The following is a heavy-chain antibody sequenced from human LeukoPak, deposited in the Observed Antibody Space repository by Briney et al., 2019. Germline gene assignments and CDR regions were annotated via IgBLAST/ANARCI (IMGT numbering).Heavy chain of an antibody. Sequence: SATLSLTCTVSGDSMSDSYWSWIRQPAGKGLEWIGRIYASGSTNYNPSLKSRVTLSVDTSSNQFSLTLSSVTAADTAVYHCARDIRSHNGPGGYYYYYMDVWGKGTTVTVSS. D-gene: IGHD2-8*01. CDR1: GDSMSDSY. J-gene: IGHJ6*03. CDR3: ARDIRSHNGPGGYYYYYMDV. V-gene: IGHV4-4*07. CDR2: IYASGST.